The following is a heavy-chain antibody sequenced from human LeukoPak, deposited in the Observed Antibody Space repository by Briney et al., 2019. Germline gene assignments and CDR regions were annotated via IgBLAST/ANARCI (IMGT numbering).Heavy chain of an antibody. Sequence: ASVKVSCKASGYTFTDYYIHWVRQAPGQGLEWMGLINPNSGGTNYAQRFQSRVTVTRDTSISTAYMELSTLRSDDAAVYYCARDKRSTAGNWFDPWGQGTLVTVSS. CDR3: ARDKRSTAGNWFDP. CDR2: INPNSGGT. CDR1: GYTFTDYY. D-gene: IGHD1-14*01. V-gene: IGHV1-2*06. J-gene: IGHJ5*02.